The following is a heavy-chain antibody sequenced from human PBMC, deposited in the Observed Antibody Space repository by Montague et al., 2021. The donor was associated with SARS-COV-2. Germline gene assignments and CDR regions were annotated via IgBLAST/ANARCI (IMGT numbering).Heavy chain of an antibody. D-gene: IGHD5-18*01. CDR3: AREDPIQAFDI. CDR2: ISYDGSNK. Sequence: SQRLSCAASGFTFSSYAMHWVRQAPGKGLEWVAVISYDGSNKYYADSVKGRFTISRDNSKNTLYLQMNSLRAEDTAVYYCAREDPIQAFDIWGQGTMVTVSS. J-gene: IGHJ3*02. CDR1: GFTFSSYA. V-gene: IGHV3-30-3*01.